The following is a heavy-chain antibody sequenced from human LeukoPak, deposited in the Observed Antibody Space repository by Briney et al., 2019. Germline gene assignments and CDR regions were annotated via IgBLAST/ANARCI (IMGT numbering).Heavy chain of an antibody. J-gene: IGHJ4*02. CDR2: INSDGSST. V-gene: IGHV3-74*01. D-gene: IGHD2-21*02. Sequence: PGGSLRLSCAASGFTFSSYWMHWVRQAPGKGLVWVSRINSDGSSTSYADSVKGRFTISRDNSKNTLYLQMNSLRAEDTAVYYCAKDRNCGGDCYYFDYWGQGTLVTVSS. CDR3: AKDRNCGGDCYYFDY. CDR1: GFTFSSYW.